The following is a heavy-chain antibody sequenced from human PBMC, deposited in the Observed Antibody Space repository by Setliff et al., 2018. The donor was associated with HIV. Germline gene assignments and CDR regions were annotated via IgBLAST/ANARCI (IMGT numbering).Heavy chain of an antibody. Sequence: SETLSLTCAVSGDSIISYYWTWIRQPPGKGLEWIVYVYSTGSTNYNPSLMRRVTMSVDTSKNQFTLMLTSVTAADTAVYYCARVFSSSWYGIDCWGQGTLVTVSS. V-gene: IGHV4-59*08. D-gene: IGHD6-13*01. CDR3: ARVFSSSWYGIDC. CDR1: GDSIISYY. CDR2: VYSTGST. J-gene: IGHJ4*02.